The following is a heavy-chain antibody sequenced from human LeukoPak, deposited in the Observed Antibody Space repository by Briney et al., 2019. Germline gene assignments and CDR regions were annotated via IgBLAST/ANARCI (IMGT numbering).Heavy chain of an antibody. CDR1: GYTFTSYG. Sequence: GASVKVSCKASGYTFTSYGISWVRQAPGQGLEWMGWISAYNGNTNYAQKLQGRVTMTTDTSTSTAYMELRSLRSDDTAVYYCARVPIYCSSTSCYYYYGMDVWGQGTTVTVSS. CDR2: ISAYNGNT. D-gene: IGHD2-2*01. J-gene: IGHJ6*02. V-gene: IGHV1-18*01. CDR3: ARVPIYCSSTSCYYYYGMDV.